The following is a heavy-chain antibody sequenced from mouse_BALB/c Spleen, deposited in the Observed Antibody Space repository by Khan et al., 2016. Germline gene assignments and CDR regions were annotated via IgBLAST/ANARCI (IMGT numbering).Heavy chain of an antibody. Sequence: QVQLQQPGAELVKAGASVKMSCKASGYTFTSYWMHWVKQRLGQGLEWFAETNPTNGRTYYNEKFKSKATLTVDKSSSTAYMLLSGPTFEDSAVYYCARIKKIVATYLDYWGQGPLSQSPQ. CDR3: ARIKKIVATYLDY. V-gene: IGHV1S81*02. J-gene: IGHJ2*02. CDR1: GYTFTSYW. CDR2: TNPTNGRT. D-gene: IGHD1-1*01.